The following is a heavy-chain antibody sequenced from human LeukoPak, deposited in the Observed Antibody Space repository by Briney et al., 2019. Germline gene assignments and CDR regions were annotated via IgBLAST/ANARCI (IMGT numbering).Heavy chain of an antibody. V-gene: IGHV3-33*01. CDR3: ARDRGTRSSDV. J-gene: IGHJ3*01. CDR2: IWSDGSNK. Sequence: GTSLRLSCAASGINFISSGMHWVRQAPGKGLEWVAMIWSDGSNKYYTESVKGRFTISRDNSKNTVHLQMNSLRAEDTAVYYCARDRGTRSSDVWGQGTMVTVSS. CDR1: GINFISSG. D-gene: IGHD1-26*01.